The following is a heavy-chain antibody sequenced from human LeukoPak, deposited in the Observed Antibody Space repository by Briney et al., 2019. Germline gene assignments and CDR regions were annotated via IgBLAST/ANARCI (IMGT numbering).Heavy chain of an antibody. V-gene: IGHV3-9*01. Sequence: GGSLRLSCAASGFTFDNYAMHWVRQAPGKGLEWVSGISWNSGSIGYADSVKGRFTISRDNAKNSLYLQMNSLRAEDTALYYCAKDKATRYSYYMDVWGKGTTVTISS. D-gene: IGHD5-12*01. CDR2: ISWNSGSI. J-gene: IGHJ6*03. CDR3: AKDKATRYSYYMDV. CDR1: GFTFDNYA.